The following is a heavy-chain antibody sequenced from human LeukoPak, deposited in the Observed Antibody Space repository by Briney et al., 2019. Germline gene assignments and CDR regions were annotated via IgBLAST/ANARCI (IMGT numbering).Heavy chain of an antibody. CDR1: GFTFSSYE. Sequence: GGSLRLSCAASGFTFSSYEMIWVRQAPGKGLEWVSYISSGGSTIYYADSVKGRFTISRDNARNSLYLQMNNLRAEDTAVYYCARRPGTAGGNCFDYWGQGTLVTVSS. J-gene: IGHJ4*02. CDR2: ISSGGSTI. D-gene: IGHD1-7*01. V-gene: IGHV3-48*03. CDR3: ARRPGTAGGNCFDY.